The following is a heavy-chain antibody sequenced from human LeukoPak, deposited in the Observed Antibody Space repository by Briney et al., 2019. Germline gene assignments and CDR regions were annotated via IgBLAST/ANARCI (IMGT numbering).Heavy chain of an antibody. CDR1: GFTFSSYA. D-gene: IGHD2-21*02. CDR2: ISYDGSNK. CDR3: AKDIVGGGDDY. Sequence: GGSLRLSCAASGFTFSSYAMHWVRQAPGKGLEWVAVISYDGSNKYYADSVKGRFTISRDNSKNTLFLQMNTLRAEDTAVYYCAKDIVGGGDDYWGQGTLVIVSS. J-gene: IGHJ4*02. V-gene: IGHV3-30*04.